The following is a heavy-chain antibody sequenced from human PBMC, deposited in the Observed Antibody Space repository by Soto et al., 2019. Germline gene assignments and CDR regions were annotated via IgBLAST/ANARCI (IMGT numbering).Heavy chain of an antibody. CDR3: AKGEGSGWYENYFDY. J-gene: IGHJ4*02. V-gene: IGHV3-23*01. D-gene: IGHD6-19*01. CDR2: ISGSGGST. Sequence: EVQLLESGGGLVQPGGSLRLSCAASGFTFSSYAMSWVRQAPGKGLEWVSAISGSGGSTYYADSVKGRFTISRDNSKNTLYLQMNSLRAEDTSVYYCAKGEGSGWYENYFDYWGQGTLVTVSS. CDR1: GFTFSSYA.